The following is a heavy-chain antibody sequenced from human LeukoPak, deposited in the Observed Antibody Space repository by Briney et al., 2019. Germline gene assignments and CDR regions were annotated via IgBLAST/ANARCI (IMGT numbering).Heavy chain of an antibody. CDR1: GLPFRSYA. J-gene: IGHJ4*02. D-gene: IGHD1-7*01. Sequence: GGPLSLPCTPSGLPFRSYAMLWLRHAPGKGLECVSYITFDGNSIYYANSVKGRFTISRDHSKSTLYLQMGSQRAEDVAVYYCAKVGVPGTYDYWGQGTLVTVSS. CDR2: ITFDGNSI. V-gene: IGHV3-64*01. CDR3: AKVGVPGTYDY.